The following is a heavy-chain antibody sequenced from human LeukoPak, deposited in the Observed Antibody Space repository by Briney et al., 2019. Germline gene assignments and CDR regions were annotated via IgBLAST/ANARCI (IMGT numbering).Heavy chain of an antibody. D-gene: IGHD3-16*01. CDR1: GFSFSSYA. J-gene: IGHJ5*02. Sequence: QPRGSLRLSCAASGFSFSSYAMSWVRQAPGKGLEWVSSISNSGVTTYYADSVKGRFTISRDNSKNTLYLQMNSLRAEDTAVYYCAKEVRLVGFDPWGQGTLVTVSS. CDR2: ISNSGVTT. CDR3: AKEVRLVGFDP. V-gene: IGHV3-23*01.